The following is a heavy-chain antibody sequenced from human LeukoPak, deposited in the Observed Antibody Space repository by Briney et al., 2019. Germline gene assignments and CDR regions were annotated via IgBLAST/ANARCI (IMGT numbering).Heavy chain of an antibody. CDR3: GRAYQPLGGLSFPDQ. CDR1: GYTFTSYA. CDR2: INPNTGNP. D-gene: IGHD3-16*02. J-gene: IGHJ5*02. Sequence: ASVKVSCKASGYTFTSYAMNWVRQAPGQGLEWMGWINPNTGNPTYAQGFTGRFVFSLDTSVSTTYLQISSLKAEDTAVYYCGRAYQPLGGLSFPDQWGQGTLVTVSS. V-gene: IGHV7-4-1*02.